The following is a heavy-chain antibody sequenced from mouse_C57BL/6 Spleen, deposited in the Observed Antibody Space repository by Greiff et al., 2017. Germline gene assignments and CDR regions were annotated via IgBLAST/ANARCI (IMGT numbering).Heavy chain of an antibody. D-gene: IGHD1-1*01. Sequence: EVKLVESGEGLVKPGGSLKLSCAASGFTFSSYAMSWVRQTPEKRLEWVAYISSGGDYIYYADTVKGRFTISRDNARNTLYLQMSSLKSEDTAMYYCTSEGTVVDAMDYWGQGTSVTVSS. CDR3: TSEGTVVDAMDY. CDR1: GFTFSSYA. CDR2: ISSGGDYI. V-gene: IGHV5-9-1*02. J-gene: IGHJ4*01.